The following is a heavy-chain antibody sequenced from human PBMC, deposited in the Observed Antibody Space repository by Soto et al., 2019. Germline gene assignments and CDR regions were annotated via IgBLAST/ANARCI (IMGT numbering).Heavy chain of an antibody. CDR2: IYPDDADT. CDR1: GYTFTNYW. J-gene: IGHJ4*02. CDR3: ARSIYGTGGYYSDY. V-gene: IGHV5-51*01. D-gene: IGHD3-10*01. Sequence: GESLKISCKASGYTFTNYWIAWVRQMSGKGLEWVGVIYPDDADTTYGPTFQGQVTISADKSLNTAYLQWSSLEVSDTAMYSCARSIYGTGGYYSDYWGQGTPVTVSS.